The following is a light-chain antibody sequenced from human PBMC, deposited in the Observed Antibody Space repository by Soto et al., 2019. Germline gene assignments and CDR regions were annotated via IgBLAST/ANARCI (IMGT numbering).Light chain of an antibody. Sequence: EIVLTQSPGTLSLSPGERATLSCRASQSVSSSYLSWYQQKPGPAPRLLIYGASSMATGIPDRFSGSGSGTDFPLTISRLEPEDFAVYYCQQYGSSPPTFGQGTKLEIK. CDR1: QSVSSSY. CDR2: GAS. J-gene: IGKJ2*01. V-gene: IGKV3-20*01. CDR3: QQYGSSPPT.